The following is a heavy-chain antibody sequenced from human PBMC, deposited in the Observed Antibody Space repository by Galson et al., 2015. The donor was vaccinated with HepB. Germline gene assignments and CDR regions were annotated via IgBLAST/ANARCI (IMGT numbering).Heavy chain of an antibody. V-gene: IGHV1-2*02. Sequence: SVKVSCKASGYTFTGYYMHWVRQAPGQGLEWMGWINPNSGGTNYAQKFQGRVTMTRDTSISTAYMELSRLRSDDTAVYYCARLGPCSGGSCYPYYFDYWGQGTLVTVSS. CDR3: ARLGPCSGGSCYPYYFDY. J-gene: IGHJ4*02. CDR2: INPNSGGT. CDR1: GYTFTGYY. D-gene: IGHD2-15*01.